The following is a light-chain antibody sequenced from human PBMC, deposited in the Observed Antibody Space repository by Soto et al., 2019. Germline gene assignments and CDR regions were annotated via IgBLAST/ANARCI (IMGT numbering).Light chain of an antibody. V-gene: IGLV2-14*01. Sequence: QSALTQPTSVSGSPGQSITICCTGTSSDVGGYNYVPWYQQHPGKAPKLMIYDVSNRPSGVSNRFSGSKSGNTASLTISGPQAEDEADYYCSSNTSSSSLVFGTGTKVT. CDR1: SSDVGGYNY. J-gene: IGLJ1*01. CDR2: DVS. CDR3: SSNTSSSSLV.